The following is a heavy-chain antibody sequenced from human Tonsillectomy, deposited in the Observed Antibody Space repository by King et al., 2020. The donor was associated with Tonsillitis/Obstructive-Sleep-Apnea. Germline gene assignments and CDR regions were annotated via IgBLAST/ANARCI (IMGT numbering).Heavy chain of an antibody. CDR1: GYTFTGYY. CDR3: ARDNHYCTSTTCYANWFDS. D-gene: IGHD2-2*01. V-gene: IGHV1-2*06. CDR2: INPNSGGT. J-gene: IGHJ5*01. Sequence: VQLVESGAEVKKPGASVTVSCTASGYTFTGYYIHWVRQAPGQGLEWMGRINPNSGGTNYAQKFQDRVTMTRDTSITTAYMGLSGLRSDDAAVYYCARDNHYCTSTTCYANWFDSWGQGTLVTVSS.